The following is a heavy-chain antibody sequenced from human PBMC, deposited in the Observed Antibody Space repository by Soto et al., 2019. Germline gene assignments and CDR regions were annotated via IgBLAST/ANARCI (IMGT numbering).Heavy chain of an antibody. V-gene: IGHV3-48*01. CDR1: GFTFSSYS. J-gene: IGHJ4*02. D-gene: IGHD2-15*01. CDR2: ISSSSSTI. Sequence: EVQLVESGGGLVQPGGSLRLSCAASGFTFSSYSMNWVRQAPGKGLEWVSYISSSSSTIYYADSVKGRFTISSENANNSMYLQMNSLRAEDTAVYYCAREMAALNYFDYWGQGTLVTVSS. CDR3: AREMAALNYFDY.